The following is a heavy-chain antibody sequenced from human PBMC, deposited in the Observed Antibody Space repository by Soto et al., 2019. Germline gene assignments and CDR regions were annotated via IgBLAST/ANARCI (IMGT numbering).Heavy chain of an antibody. CDR2: IDPSGGST. V-gene: IGHV1-46*03. Sequence: GASVKVTCKACGYTFTNSYMHWVRQAPGQGLEWMGIIDPSGGSTTYAQKFQGRLTMTRDTSTSTVYMELSSLTSDDTAVYYCVRYSGYVYFFDYCAQGTLVTVSS. CDR1: GYTFTNSY. CDR3: VRYSGYVYFFDY. D-gene: IGHD5-12*01. J-gene: IGHJ4*02.